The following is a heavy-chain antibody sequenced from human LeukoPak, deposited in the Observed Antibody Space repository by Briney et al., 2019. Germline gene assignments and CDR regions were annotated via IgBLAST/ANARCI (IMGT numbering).Heavy chain of an antibody. V-gene: IGHV1-2*02. CDR1: GYTLTELS. D-gene: IGHD6-6*01. J-gene: IGHJ4*02. CDR2: INPNSGGT. CDR3: ASPYSSSSGFDY. Sequence: ASVKVSCKVSGYTLTELSMHWVRQAPGQGLEWMGWINPNSGGTNYAQKFQGRVTMTRDTSISTAYMELSRLRSDDTAVYYCASPYSSSSGFDYWGQGTLVTVSS.